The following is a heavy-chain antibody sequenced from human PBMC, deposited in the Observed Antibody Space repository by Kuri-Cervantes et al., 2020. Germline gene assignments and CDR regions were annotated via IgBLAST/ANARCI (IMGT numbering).Heavy chain of an antibody. CDR1: GYTFTSYG. J-gene: IGHJ4*02. Sequence: ASVKVSCKASGYTFTSYGISWVRQAPGQGLEWMGIINPSGDRTTYAQKFQGRVTLTRDSSTSTVYMELTSLTSEDTAVYYCARDSSWYSPDYWGQGTLVTVSS. V-gene: IGHV1-46*01. CDR2: INPSGDRT. CDR3: ARDSSWYSPDY. D-gene: IGHD6-13*01.